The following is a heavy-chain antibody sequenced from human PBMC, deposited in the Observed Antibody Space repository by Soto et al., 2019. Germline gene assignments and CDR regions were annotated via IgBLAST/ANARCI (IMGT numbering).Heavy chain of an antibody. V-gene: IGHV4-4*02. D-gene: IGHD2-15*01. CDR2: IYYSGTT. Sequence: SETLSLTCVVSGGSISSSNWWSWVRQPPVKGLEWIGEIYYSGTTKYNPSLKSRVTISVDKSKNQFSLKMYSVTAAYTAVYYCARDQGYCDGGSCYVFDSWGQGTLVT. J-gene: IGHJ4*02. CDR3: ARDQGYCDGGSCYVFDS. CDR1: GGSISSSNW.